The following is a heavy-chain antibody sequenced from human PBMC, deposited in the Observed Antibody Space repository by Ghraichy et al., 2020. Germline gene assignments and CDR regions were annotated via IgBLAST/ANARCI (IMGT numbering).Heavy chain of an antibody. CDR2: IVVGSGNT. V-gene: IGHV1-58*01. Sequence: SVKVSCKASGFTFSSSAVQWVRQARGQRPEWIGWIVVGSGNTNYAQKFQERVTITRDMSTSTAYMELSSLRSEDTAVYYCAAAPRYTHGFRWYYFDYWGQGTLVTVSS. CDR3: AAAPRYTHGFRWYYFDY. D-gene: IGHD5-18*01. CDR1: GFTFSSSA. J-gene: IGHJ4*02.